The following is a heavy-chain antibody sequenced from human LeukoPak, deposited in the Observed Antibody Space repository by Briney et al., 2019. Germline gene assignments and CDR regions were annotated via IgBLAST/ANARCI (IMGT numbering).Heavy chain of an antibody. J-gene: IGHJ5*02. CDR1: GRSLRSYY. Sequence: SDTLSLTCTVSGRSLRSYYWSWIRQPPGKGLEWVGYIYYSGSTKYNPSLKSRVTISVDTYKNQFSLKLSSVTAADTAVYYCARLHCSSTSCYFNWFDPWGQGTLVTVSS. CDR3: ARLHCSSTSCYFNWFDP. V-gene: IGHV4-59*07. D-gene: IGHD2-2*01. CDR2: IYYSGST.